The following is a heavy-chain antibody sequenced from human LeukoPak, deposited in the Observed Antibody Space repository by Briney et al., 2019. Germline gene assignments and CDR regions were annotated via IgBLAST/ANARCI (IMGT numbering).Heavy chain of an antibody. CDR3: AAANLRLGELSLYY. V-gene: IGHV3-13*01. J-gene: IGHJ4*02. CDR2: IGTAGDT. CDR1: GFTFSSYG. Sequence: PGGSLRLSCAASGFTFSSYGMHWLRQATGKGLEWVSAIGTAGDTYYPGSVKGRFTISRENAKNSLYLQMNSLRGGDTAVYYCAAANLRLGELSLYYWGQGTLVTVSS. D-gene: IGHD3-16*02.